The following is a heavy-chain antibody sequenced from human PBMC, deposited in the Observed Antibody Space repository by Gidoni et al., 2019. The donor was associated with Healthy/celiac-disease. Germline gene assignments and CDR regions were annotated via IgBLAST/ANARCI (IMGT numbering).Heavy chain of an antibody. Sequence: EVQLLESGGGLVQPGGSLRLSCAASGFTFSSYAMSWVRQAPGKGLEWVSAIRGSGGSTYYADSVKGRFTISRDNSKNTLYLQMNSLRAEDTAVYYCAKEGIAAAGTEKTGDYFDYWGQGTLVTVSS. D-gene: IGHD6-13*01. V-gene: IGHV3-23*01. CDR1: GFTFSSYA. CDR3: AKEGIAAAGTEKTGDYFDY. J-gene: IGHJ4*02. CDR2: IRGSGGST.